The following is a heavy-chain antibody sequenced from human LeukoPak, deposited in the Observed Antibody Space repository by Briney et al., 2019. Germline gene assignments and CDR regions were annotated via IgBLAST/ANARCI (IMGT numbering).Heavy chain of an antibody. V-gene: IGHV1-8*02. J-gene: IGHJ4*02. CDR2: MNPHSGNT. CDR3: ARGDPGDY. CDR1: GYTFTSYG. Sequence: ASVNVSCKASGYTFTSYGISWVRQAPGQGLECMGWMNPHSGNTGYATRSQGRVTMTRNTYISTVYMEVSSLRSEDTVMYYCARGDPGDYWGKGTLVTVSS.